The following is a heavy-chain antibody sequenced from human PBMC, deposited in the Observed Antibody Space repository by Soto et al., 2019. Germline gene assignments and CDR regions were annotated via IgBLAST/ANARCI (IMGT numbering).Heavy chain of an antibody. CDR3: ARGGVVVKYYYYGMDV. V-gene: IGHV1-69*13. D-gene: IGHD2-2*01. CDR2: IIPIFGTA. Sequence: SVKVSCKASGGTFSSYAISWVRQAPGQGLEWMGGIIPIFGTANYAQKFQGRVTITADESTSTAYMELSSLRSEDTAVYYCARGGVVVKYYYYGMDVWGQGTTVTSP. J-gene: IGHJ6*02. CDR1: GGTFSSYA.